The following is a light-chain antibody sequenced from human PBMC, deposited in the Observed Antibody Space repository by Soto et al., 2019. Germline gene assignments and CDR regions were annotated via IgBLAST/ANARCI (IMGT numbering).Light chain of an antibody. J-gene: IGKJ4*01. V-gene: IGKV1-9*01. CDR3: QQLNSYPLT. CDR2: AAS. Sequence: DIQLTQSPSFLSASVGDRVTITCRASQGISSYLAWYQQKPGKAHKLLIYAASTLQSGVPSRFSGSGSGTEFTLTIISLQPEDFATYYCQQLNSYPLTFGGGTNVGIK. CDR1: QGISSY.